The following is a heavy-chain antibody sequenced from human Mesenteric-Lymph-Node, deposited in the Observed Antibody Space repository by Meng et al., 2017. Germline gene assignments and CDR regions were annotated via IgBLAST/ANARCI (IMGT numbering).Heavy chain of an antibody. D-gene: IGHD3-10*01. Sequence: QWQVQESGPGLVKPSETLSLTCTVSGGSISSSSYYWAWIRQPPGEGLEWIGSVVYSGTTYYTSSLKSRVTISVDTSKNQFSLKLSSVTATDTAVYYCARQSGYFDYWGQGTLVTVSS. V-gene: IGHV4-39*01. CDR1: GGSISSSSYY. J-gene: IGHJ4*02. CDR3: ARQSGYFDY. CDR2: VVYSGTT.